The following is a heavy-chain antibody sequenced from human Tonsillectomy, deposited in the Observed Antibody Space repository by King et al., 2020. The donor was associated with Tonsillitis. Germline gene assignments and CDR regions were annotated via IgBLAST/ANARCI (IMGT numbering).Heavy chain of an antibody. Sequence: VQLVESGGGVVQSGRSLRLSCAASGFTFSNYAMFWVRQAPGKGLDWVALLSYDGGNTYYADSVKGRFTISRDNSKNTLYMQMNSLRAEDTAVYYCARLSSDAFDVWGQGTMVTVSS. CDR1: GFTFSNYA. CDR2: LSYDGGNT. V-gene: IGHV3-30*01. J-gene: IGHJ3*01. CDR3: ARLSSDAFDV. D-gene: IGHD6-6*01.